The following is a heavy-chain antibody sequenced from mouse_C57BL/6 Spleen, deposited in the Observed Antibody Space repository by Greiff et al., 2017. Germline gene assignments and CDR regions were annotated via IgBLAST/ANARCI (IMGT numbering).Heavy chain of an antibody. V-gene: IGHV1-80*01. CDR1: GYAFRCYW. Sequence: QVQLQQSGAELVKPGAPVKIFCKASGYAFRCYWMNWVKQRPGKGREWIGQIYPGDGDTNYKGKFKGKATLTADKSSSTAYMQRSSLTSEDSAVYFCARGGNYWYFDVWGTGTTVTVSS. D-gene: IGHD2-1*01. CDR3: ARGGNYWYFDV. CDR2: IYPGDGDT. J-gene: IGHJ1*03.